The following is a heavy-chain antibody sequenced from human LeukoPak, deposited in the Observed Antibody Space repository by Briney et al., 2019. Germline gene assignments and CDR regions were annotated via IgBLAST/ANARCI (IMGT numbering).Heavy chain of an antibody. Sequence: GRSLRLSCAASGFTFSSYAMHWVRQAPGKGLEWVAVISYDGSNKYYADSVKGRFTISRDNSKNTLYLQMNSLRAEDTAVYYCARSKWELLSNFDYWGQGTLVTVSS. CDR3: ARSKWELLSNFDY. CDR2: ISYDGSNK. V-gene: IGHV3-30-3*01. J-gene: IGHJ4*02. D-gene: IGHD1-26*01. CDR1: GFTFSSYA.